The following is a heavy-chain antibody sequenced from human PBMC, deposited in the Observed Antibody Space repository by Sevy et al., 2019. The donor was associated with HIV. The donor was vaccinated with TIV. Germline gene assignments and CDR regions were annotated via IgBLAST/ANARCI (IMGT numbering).Heavy chain of an antibody. CDR2: ISGSGGST. CDR1: GFTFSSYA. J-gene: IGHJ4*02. Sequence: GGSLRLSCAASGFTFSSYAMSWVRQAPGKGLEWVSAISGSGGSTYYADSVKGRFTISRDNSKNTLYLQMNSLRAEDTAVYYCAKGNQWLVYPHIYWGQRTLVTVSS. V-gene: IGHV3-23*01. CDR3: AKGNQWLVYPHIY. D-gene: IGHD6-19*01.